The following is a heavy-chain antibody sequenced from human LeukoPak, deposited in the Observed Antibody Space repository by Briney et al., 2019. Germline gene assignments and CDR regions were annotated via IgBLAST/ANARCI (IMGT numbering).Heavy chain of an antibody. CDR3: ARSNTYYYDSSDYYADY. CDR2: IIPIFGTA. D-gene: IGHD3-22*01. J-gene: IGHJ4*02. CDR1: GGTFSSYA. V-gene: IGHV1-69*05. Sequence: SVKVSCKASGGTFSSYAISWVRQAPGQGLEWMGGIIPIFGTANYAQKFQGRVTITTDESTSTAYMELSSLRSEDTAVYYCARSNTYYYDSSDYYADYWGQGTLVTVSS.